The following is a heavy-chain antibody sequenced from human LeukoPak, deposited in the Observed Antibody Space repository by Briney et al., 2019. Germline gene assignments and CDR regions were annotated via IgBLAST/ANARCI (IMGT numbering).Heavy chain of an antibody. D-gene: IGHD3-22*01. J-gene: IGHJ4*02. CDR2: IRYNGNNQ. CDR1: GFTFNNYG. CDR3: ASSVRGNYYDSSGYVDY. V-gene: IGHV3-30*02. Sequence: AGGSLRLSCAASGFTFNNYGMHWVRQAPGKGLEWVAFIRYNGNNQYYADSVKGRFTISRDNSKNSLYLQMNSLRAEDTAVYYCASSVRGNYYDSSGYVDYWGQGTLVTVSS.